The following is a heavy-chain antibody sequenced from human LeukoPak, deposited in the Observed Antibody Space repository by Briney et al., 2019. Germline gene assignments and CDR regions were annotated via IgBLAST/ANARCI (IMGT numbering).Heavy chain of an antibody. CDR1: GYSISSGYF. V-gene: IGHV4-38-2*02. Sequence: SETLSLTCTVSGYSISSGYFWGWIRQPPGKGLEWIGSFYHSGITYYNPSLKSRVTISVEMSKNQFSLKLSSVTAADTAVYYCARERKYCSGGSCGKYYYYMDVWGKGTTVTISS. CDR3: ARERKYCSGGSCGKYYYYMDV. J-gene: IGHJ6*03. CDR2: FYHSGIT. D-gene: IGHD2-15*01.